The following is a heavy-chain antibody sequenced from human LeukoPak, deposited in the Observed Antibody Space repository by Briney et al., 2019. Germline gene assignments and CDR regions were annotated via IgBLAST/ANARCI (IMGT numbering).Heavy chain of an antibody. Sequence: SETLSLTRTVSGGSISSYYWSWIRQPPVKGLEWIEYIYYSGSTNYNPSLKSRVTISVDTSKNQFSLKLSSVTAADTAVYYCARHTGDYYYGMDVWGQGTTGTVS. D-gene: IGHD1-14*01. CDR1: GGSISSYY. CDR2: IYYSGST. J-gene: IGHJ6*02. CDR3: ARHTGDYYYGMDV. V-gene: IGHV4-59*08.